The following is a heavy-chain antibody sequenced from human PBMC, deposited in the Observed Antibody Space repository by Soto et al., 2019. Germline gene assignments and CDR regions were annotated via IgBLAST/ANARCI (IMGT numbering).Heavy chain of an antibody. CDR2: IYSGGST. V-gene: IGHV3-53*01. J-gene: IGHJ4*02. D-gene: IGHD2-2*01. Sequence: LRLSCAASGFTVSSNYMTWVRQAPGKGLEWVSVIYSGGSTYYADSVKGRFTISRDNSKNTLYLQMNSLRAEDTALYYCARDSRNRNFFDYWGQGTLVTVSS. CDR1: GFTVSSNY. CDR3: ARDSRNRNFFDY.